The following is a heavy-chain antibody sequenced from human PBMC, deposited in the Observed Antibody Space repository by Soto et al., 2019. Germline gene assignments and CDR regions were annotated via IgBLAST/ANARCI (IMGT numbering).Heavy chain of an antibody. J-gene: IGHJ4*02. CDR1: GFTFNTYG. V-gene: IGHV3-30*03. Sequence: HPGGPLRLSCAASGFTFNTYGMHWVRQAPGKGLEWVATISSDGSAQHYSESVQGRFTVSRDNPKDFLYLQMNSLRLEDTALYYCSPMFLGSFISYWGQGTLVTVSS. CDR3: SPMFLGSFISY. CDR2: ISSDGSAQ. D-gene: IGHD1-26*01.